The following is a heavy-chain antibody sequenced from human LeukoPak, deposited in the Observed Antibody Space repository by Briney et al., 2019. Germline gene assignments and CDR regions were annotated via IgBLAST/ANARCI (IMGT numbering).Heavy chain of an antibody. Sequence: GGSLRLSCAASGFTFSSYSMNWVRQAPGKGLEWVSSISSSSSYIYYADSVKGRFTISRDNAKNSLYLQMNSLRAEDTAVYYCARPGIAAAGTGYFDYWGQGTLVTVSS. CDR2: ISSSSSYI. CDR1: GFTFSSYS. V-gene: IGHV3-21*01. D-gene: IGHD6-13*01. CDR3: ARPGIAAAGTGYFDY. J-gene: IGHJ4*02.